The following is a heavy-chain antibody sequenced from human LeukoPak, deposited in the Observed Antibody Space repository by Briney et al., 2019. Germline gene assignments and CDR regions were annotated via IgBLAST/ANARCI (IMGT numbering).Heavy chain of an antibody. CDR3: VEGQTTWLDY. CDR2: ISSNGLST. CDR1: GFIFSSFA. D-gene: IGHD1-14*01. V-gene: IGHV3-64D*06. J-gene: IGHJ4*02. Sequence: GGSLRLSCSASGFIFSSFALHWVRQAPGKGLEYVSTISSNGLSTYYADSMKGRFTISRDNSKNTLFLQMSSLRVEDTAVYYCVEGQTTWLDYWGQGTLVTVSS.